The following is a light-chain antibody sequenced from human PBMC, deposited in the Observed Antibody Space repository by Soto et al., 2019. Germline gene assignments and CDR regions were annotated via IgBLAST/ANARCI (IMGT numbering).Light chain of an antibody. CDR1: SSDVGGYNY. CDR3: SSYTSSSTWV. J-gene: IGLJ3*02. V-gene: IGLV2-14*03. Sequence: QSALTQPASVSGSPGQSITISCTGTSSDVGGYNYVSWHQHHPGKAPKVIIHDVSNRPSGISNRFSGSKSGNTASLTISGLQAEDEADYYRSSYTSSSTWVFGGGTQLTVL. CDR2: DVS.